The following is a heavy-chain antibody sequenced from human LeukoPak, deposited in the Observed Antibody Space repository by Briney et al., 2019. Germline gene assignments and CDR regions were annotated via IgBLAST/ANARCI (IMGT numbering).Heavy chain of an antibody. D-gene: IGHD2-2*01. CDR1: GFTFSSYA. J-gene: IGHJ6*04. V-gene: IGHV3-64D*06. CDR3: VKGCCSSTSCYGYYYYGMDV. Sequence: GGSLRLSCSASGFTFSSYAMHWVRQAPGKGLEYVSAISSNGGSTYYADSVKGRFTISRDNSKNTLYLQMSSLRAEDTAVYYCVKGCCSSTSCYGYYYYGMDVWGKGTTVTVSS. CDR2: ISSNGGST.